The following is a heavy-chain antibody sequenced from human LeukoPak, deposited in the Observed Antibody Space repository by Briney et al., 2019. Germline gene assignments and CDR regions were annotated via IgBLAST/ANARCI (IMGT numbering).Heavy chain of an antibody. J-gene: IGHJ4*02. CDR1: GFTFSSYA. Sequence: GGSLRLSCAASGFTFSSYAMSWVRQAPGKGLEWVSVISGSGGSTYYADSVKGRFTISRDNSKNSLYLQMSSLRAEDTAVYYCVKGQEVVYAPTFDYWGQGTLVTVSS. V-gene: IGHV3-23*01. D-gene: IGHD2-8*02. CDR3: VKGQEVVYAPTFDY. CDR2: ISGSGGST.